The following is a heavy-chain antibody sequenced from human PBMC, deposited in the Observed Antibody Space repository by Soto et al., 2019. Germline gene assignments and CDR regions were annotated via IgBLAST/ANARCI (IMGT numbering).Heavy chain of an antibody. Sequence: EVQLLESGGGLVQPGGPWALSLPASGFTLASIAMTWFGRPQGRGLGGVSGPGGSGGSYYYADSVKGRFTISRDSPKNTLFLQMISLRAGDTAVYYCAKHEGYCTSTSCYEFGAFDIWGQGTMVTVSS. CDR3: AKHEGYCTSTSCYEFGAFDI. J-gene: IGHJ3*02. CDR2: PGGSGGSY. V-gene: IGHV3-23*01. CDR1: GFTLASIA. D-gene: IGHD2-2*01.